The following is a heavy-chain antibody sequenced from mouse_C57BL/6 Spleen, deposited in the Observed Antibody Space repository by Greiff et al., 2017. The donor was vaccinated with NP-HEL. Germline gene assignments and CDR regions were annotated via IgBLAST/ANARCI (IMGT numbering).Heavy chain of an antibody. V-gene: IGHV5-9-1*02. Sequence: EVKLVESGEGLVKPGGSLKLSCAASGFTFSSYAMSWVRQTPEKRLEWVAYISSGGDYIYYADTVKGRFTISRDNARNTLYLQMSSLKSEDTAMYYCTRDPVGYGPAWFAYWGQGTLVTVSA. CDR1: GFTFSSYA. J-gene: IGHJ3*01. CDR3: TRDPVGYGPAWFAY. D-gene: IGHD1-1*01. CDR2: ISSGGDYI.